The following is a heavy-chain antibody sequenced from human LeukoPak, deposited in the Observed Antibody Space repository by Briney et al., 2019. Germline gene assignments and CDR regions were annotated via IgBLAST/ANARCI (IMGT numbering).Heavy chain of an antibody. V-gene: IGHV1-8*01. CDR2: MNPNSGNT. CDR3: ARGVHMVRGVIRSGGDY. J-gene: IGHJ4*02. D-gene: IGHD3-10*01. CDR1: GYTFTSYD. Sequence: GASVKVSCKASGYTFTSYDINWVRQATGQGLEWMGWMNPNSGNTGYAQKFQGRVTMTRNTSISTAYMELSSLRSEDTAVYYCARGVHMVRGVIRSGGDYWGQGTLVTVSS.